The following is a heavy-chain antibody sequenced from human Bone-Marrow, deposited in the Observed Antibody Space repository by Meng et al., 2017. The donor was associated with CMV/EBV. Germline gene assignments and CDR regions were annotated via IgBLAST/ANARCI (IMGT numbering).Heavy chain of an antibody. Sequence: GESLKISCAVSGFSFEIYSMNWVRQAPGKGLEWLSYISTTGFTIHYADSVKGRFTISRDNAKNSVFLQMSSLRAEDTAVYYCARESPSVSYYYGMDVWGQGTTVTGSS. V-gene: IGHV3-48*04. CDR3: ARESPSVSYYYGMDV. J-gene: IGHJ6*01. CDR2: ISTTGFTI. CDR1: GFSFEIYS. D-gene: IGHD5/OR15-5a*01.